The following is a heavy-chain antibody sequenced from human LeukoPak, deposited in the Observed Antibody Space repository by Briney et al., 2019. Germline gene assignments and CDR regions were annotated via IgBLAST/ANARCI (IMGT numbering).Heavy chain of an antibody. CDR1: GGSISSGGYY. Sequence: MTSETLSLTCTVSGGSISSGGYYWSWIRQHPGKGLEWIGYIYYSGSTYYNPSLKSRVTISVDTSKNQFSLKLSSVTAADTAVYYCARLQGHYDSSGYGFDYWGQGTLVTVSS. CDR3: ARLQGHYDSSGYGFDY. V-gene: IGHV4-31*03. CDR2: IYYSGST. J-gene: IGHJ4*02. D-gene: IGHD3-22*01.